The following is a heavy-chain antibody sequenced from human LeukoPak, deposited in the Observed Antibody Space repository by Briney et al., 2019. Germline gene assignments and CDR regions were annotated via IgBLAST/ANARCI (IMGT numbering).Heavy chain of an antibody. D-gene: IGHD6-19*01. V-gene: IGHV3-7*01. CDR1: GFTFSSYS. CDR3: ARWYSSGWYDLGNYYYYMDV. J-gene: IGHJ6*03. CDR2: IKQDGSEK. Sequence: GGSLRLSCAASGFTFSSYSMNWVRQAPGKGLEWVANIKQDGSEKYYVDSVKGRFTISRDNAKNSLYLQMNSLRAEDTAVYYCARWYSSGWYDLGNYYYYMDVWAKGPRSPSP.